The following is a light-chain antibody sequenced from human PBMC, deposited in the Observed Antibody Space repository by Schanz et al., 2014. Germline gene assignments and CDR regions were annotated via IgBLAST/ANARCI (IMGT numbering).Light chain of an antibody. CDR2: DAS. Sequence: DIQMTQSPSTLSASVGDRVTITCRASQSISNWLAWYQQKPGKAPKLLIYDASTLQSGVPSRFSGSGSGTEFTLTIRSLQPDDFATFYCQQYDSYSPTFGQGTRLEIK. J-gene: IGKJ5*01. CDR1: QSISNW. V-gene: IGKV1-5*01. CDR3: QQYDSYSPT.